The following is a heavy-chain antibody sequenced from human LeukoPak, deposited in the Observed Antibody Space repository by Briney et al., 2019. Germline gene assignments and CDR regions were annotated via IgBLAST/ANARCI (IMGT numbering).Heavy chain of an antibody. Sequence: GESLKISCQGSGYNFATYWIVWVRQMPGKGLEWMGIIYPGNSHTRYSPSSQGQVTISADTSISTAYLHWSSLQSSDTAMYYRAKFHATWYGDTWGQGTLVTVSS. J-gene: IGHJ4*02. CDR3: AKFHATWYGDT. CDR1: GYNFATYW. CDR2: IYPGNSHT. V-gene: IGHV5-51*01. D-gene: IGHD6-13*01.